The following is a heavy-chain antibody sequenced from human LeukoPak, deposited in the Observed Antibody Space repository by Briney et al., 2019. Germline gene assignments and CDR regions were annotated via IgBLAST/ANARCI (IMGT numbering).Heavy chain of an antibody. D-gene: IGHD5-24*01. CDR1: GFIFDEYT. J-gene: IGHJ4*02. Sequence: HPGGSLRLSCAASGFIFDEYTMHWVRQAPGKGLEWVALISWDAGDSYYADSVRGRFTISRDNNDNSLFLQMNSLGTEDTALYYCARDTWDGYNTYSFDSWGQGTLVIVSS. CDR3: ARDTWDGYNTYSFDS. CDR2: ISWDAGDS. V-gene: IGHV3-43*01.